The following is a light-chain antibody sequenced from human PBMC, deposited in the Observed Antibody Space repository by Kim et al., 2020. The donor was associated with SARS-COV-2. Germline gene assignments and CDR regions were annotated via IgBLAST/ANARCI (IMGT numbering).Light chain of an antibody. CDR3: QSSDSSDTFWV. Sequence: SYDLTQPPSVSVSPGQTARITCSGDALPNQYAYWFQQKPGQAPVLVIYEDTERPSGIPERFSGSTSGTTVTLTISGVQAEDEADYYCQSSDSSDTFWVFGGGTKVTVL. CDR2: EDT. J-gene: IGLJ3*02. V-gene: IGLV3-25*03. CDR1: ALPNQY.